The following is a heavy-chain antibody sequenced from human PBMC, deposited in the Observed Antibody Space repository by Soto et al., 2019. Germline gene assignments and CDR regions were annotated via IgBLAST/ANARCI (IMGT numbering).Heavy chain of an antibody. CDR3: AKDRGIIVKAGDAFDV. Sequence: PRGSLRLSCSSSGFTRSISAVNWFRQAPGKGLEWVSYISDSGDRTYYADSVKGRFTISRDRSKNTVSLQMDSLRAEDTAVYYCAKDRGIIVKAGDAFDVWGQGTKVTVSS. V-gene: IGHV3-23*01. D-gene: IGHD3-16*02. CDR1: GFTRSISA. CDR2: ISDSGDRT. J-gene: IGHJ3*01.